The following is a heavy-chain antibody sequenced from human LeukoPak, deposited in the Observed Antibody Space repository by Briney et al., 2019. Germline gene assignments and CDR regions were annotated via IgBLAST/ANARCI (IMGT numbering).Heavy chain of an antibody. CDR2: IIPIFGTA. D-gene: IGHD2-21*02. J-gene: IGHJ1*01. CDR3: ARNGLAYCGGDCYSGYFQH. Sequence: SVKVSCKASGGTFISYATSWVRQAPGQGLEWMGGIIPIFGTANYAQKFQGRVTITADESTSTAYMELSSLRSEDTAVYYCARNGLAYCGGDCYSGYFQHWGQGTLVTVSS. CDR1: GGTFISYA. V-gene: IGHV1-69*13.